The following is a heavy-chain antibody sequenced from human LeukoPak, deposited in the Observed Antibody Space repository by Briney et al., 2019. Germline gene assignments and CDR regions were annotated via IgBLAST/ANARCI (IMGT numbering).Heavy chain of an antibody. D-gene: IGHD3-16*02. V-gene: IGHV3-49*03. CDR2: IRSKAYGGTT. CDR3: TRAQVITFGGVIVLFDY. Sequence: GGSLRLSCTASGFTFGDYAMSWFRQAPGKGLEWVGFIRSKAYGGTTEYAASVKGRFTISRDDSKSIAYLQMNSLKTEDTAVYYCTRAQVITFGGVIVLFDYWGQGTLVTVSS. CDR1: GFTFGDYA. J-gene: IGHJ4*02.